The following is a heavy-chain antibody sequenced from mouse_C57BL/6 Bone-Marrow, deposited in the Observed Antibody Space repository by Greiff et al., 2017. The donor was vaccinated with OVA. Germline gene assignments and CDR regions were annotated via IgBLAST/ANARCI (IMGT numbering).Heavy chain of an antibody. Sequence: VQGVESGPGLVAPSQSLSITCTVSGFSLTSYGVDWVRQSPGKGLEWLGVIWGVGSTNYNSALKSRLSISKDNSKSQVFLKMNSLQTDDTAMYYCASGGLRYPYYFDYWGQGTTLTVSS. V-gene: IGHV2-6*01. D-gene: IGHD1-1*01. CDR2: IWGVGST. CDR3: ASGGLRYPYYFDY. CDR1: GFSLTSYG. J-gene: IGHJ2*01.